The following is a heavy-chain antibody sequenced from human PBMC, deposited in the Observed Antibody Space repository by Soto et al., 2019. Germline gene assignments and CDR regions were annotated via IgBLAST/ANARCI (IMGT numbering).Heavy chain of an antibody. CDR3: ARVGTDYGSWRPYYSDY. CDR1: GFSFRSYY. J-gene: IGHJ4*02. D-gene: IGHD3-10*01. Sequence: GGSLRLSCAASGFSFRSYYMNWVRQAPGRGLEWVSSISPSSSFLNYADSVKGRFTISRDNAKSSVNLQMNSLRGEDTAVYYCARVGTDYGSWRPYYSDYCGQGT. V-gene: IGHV3-21*06. CDR2: ISPSSSFL.